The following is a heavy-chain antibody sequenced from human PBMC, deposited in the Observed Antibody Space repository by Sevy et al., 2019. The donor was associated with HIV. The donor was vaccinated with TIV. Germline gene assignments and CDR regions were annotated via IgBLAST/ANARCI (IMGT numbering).Heavy chain of an antibody. D-gene: IGHD6-19*01. CDR1: GFTFSSYA. V-gene: IGHV3-23*01. Sequence: GGSLRLSCAASGFTFSSYAMSWVRQAPGKGLEWVSAISGSGGSTYYADSVKGRFTISRDNSKNTQYLQMNSLRAEDTAVYYCAKGEVDISGWYSDYMDVWGKGTTVTVSS. J-gene: IGHJ6*03. CDR2: ISGSGGST. CDR3: AKGEVDISGWYSDYMDV.